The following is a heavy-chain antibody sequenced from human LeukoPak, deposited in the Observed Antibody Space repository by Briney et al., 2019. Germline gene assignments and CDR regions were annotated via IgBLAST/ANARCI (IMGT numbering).Heavy chain of an antibody. V-gene: IGHV3-7*01. J-gene: IGHJ3*02. CDR3: ARDPKNYYYDSSGEAFDI. Sequence: PGGSLRLSCGASGFTFSFYWMTWVRQAPGKGLEWVANIKQDGSEKYYLESVKGRFTISRDNARNSLYLQMNSLRAEDTAVYYCARDPKNYYYDSSGEAFDIWGQGTMVTVSS. CDR1: GFTFSFYW. CDR2: IKQDGSEK. D-gene: IGHD3-22*01.